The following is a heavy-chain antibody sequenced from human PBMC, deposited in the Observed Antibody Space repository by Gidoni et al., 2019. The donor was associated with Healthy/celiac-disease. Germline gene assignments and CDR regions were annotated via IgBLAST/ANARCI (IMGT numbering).Heavy chain of an antibody. CDR2: IIPIFGTA. V-gene: IGHV1-69*12. D-gene: IGHD3-22*01. CDR1: VGTFSSYA. Sequence: QVQLVQSGAEVKKPGSSVNVSCTASVGTFSSYAISWVRQAPGQGLEWMGVIIPIFGTANYAQKFQGRVTITADESTSTAYMELSSLRSEDTAVYYCARDPYYYDSSGADYWGQGTLVTVSS. J-gene: IGHJ4*02. CDR3: ARDPYYYDSSGADY.